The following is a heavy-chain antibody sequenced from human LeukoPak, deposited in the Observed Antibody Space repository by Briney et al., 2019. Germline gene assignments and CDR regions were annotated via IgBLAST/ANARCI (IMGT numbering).Heavy chain of an antibody. CDR1: GLTFDDYA. Sequence: GGSLRLSCAASGLTFDDYAMHWVRQAPGKGLEWVSGISWNSGSIDYGDSVKGRFTISRDNAKNSLYLQMNSLRVEDTALYYCAKVRGYSYGYFDYWGQGTLVTVSS. J-gene: IGHJ4*02. D-gene: IGHD5-18*01. V-gene: IGHV3-9*01. CDR2: ISWNSGSI. CDR3: AKVRGYSYGYFDY.